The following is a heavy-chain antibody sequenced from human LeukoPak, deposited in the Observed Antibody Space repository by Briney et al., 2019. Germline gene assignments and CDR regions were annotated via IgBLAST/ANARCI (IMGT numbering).Heavy chain of an antibody. CDR3: ARGGEDCSSTSCYEDPWFDP. D-gene: IGHD2-2*01. V-gene: IGHV1-69*05. CDR1: GGTFSSYA. CDR2: IIPIFGTA. J-gene: IGHJ5*02. Sequence: SVKVSCKASGGTFSSYAISWVRQAPGQGLEWMGRIIPIFGTANYAQKFQGRVTTTTDESTSTAYMELSSLRSEDTAVYYCARGGEDCSSTSCYEDPWFDPWGQGTLVTVSS.